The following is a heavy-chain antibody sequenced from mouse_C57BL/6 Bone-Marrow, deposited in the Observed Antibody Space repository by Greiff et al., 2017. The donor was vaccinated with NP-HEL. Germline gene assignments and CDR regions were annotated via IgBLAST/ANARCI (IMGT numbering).Heavy chain of an antibody. CDR2: ISYDGST. CDR3: ARGDFAMDY. Sequence: EVQLLESGPDLVKPSRSLSLPCSVSGYSITSCCYWKWIRQFPENKQEWMGYISYDGSTNSNPSLKNRISITRDTSKNQFFLKLNSVTTEDTATYYCARGDFAMDYWGQGTSVTVSS. V-gene: IGHV3-6*01. J-gene: IGHJ4*01. CDR1: GYSITSCCY.